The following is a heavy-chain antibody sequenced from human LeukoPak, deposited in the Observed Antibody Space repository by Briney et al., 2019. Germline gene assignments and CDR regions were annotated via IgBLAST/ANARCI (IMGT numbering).Heavy chain of an antibody. CDR3: ARGEEMAPTGFDY. V-gene: IGHV1-69*04. J-gene: IGHJ4*02. CDR2: IIPIFGIA. D-gene: IGHD5-24*01. CDR1: GGTFSSYA. Sequence: SVKVSRMASGGTFSSYAISWVRQAPGQGLEWMGRIIPIFGIANYAQKFQGRVTITADKSTSTAYIELSSLRSEDTAVYYCARGEEMAPTGFDYWGQGTLVTVSS.